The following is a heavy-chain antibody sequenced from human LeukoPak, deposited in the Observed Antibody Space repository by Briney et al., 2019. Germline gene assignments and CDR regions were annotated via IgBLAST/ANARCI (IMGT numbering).Heavy chain of an antibody. CDR2: IIPIFGTA. Sequence: ASVKVSCKASGGTFSSYAISWVRQAPGQGLEWMGGIIPIFGTANYAQKFQGRVTITADESTSTAYMELSSLRSEDTAVYYCAVPGVVIGLNWFDPWGQGTLVTVSS. CDR3: AVPGVVIGLNWFDP. D-gene: IGHD3-3*01. V-gene: IGHV1-69*13. CDR1: GGTFSSYA. J-gene: IGHJ5*02.